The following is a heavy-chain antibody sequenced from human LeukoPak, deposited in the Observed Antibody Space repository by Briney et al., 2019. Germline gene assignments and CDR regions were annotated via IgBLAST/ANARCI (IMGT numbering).Heavy chain of an antibody. D-gene: IGHD6-19*01. CDR3: ARAYIAVAGFDY. V-gene: IGHV3-74*01. J-gene: IGHJ4*02. Sequence: PGRSLRLSCAASGFTFSSYWMHWVRQAPGKGLVWVSRINSDGSSTSYADSVKGRFTISRDNAKNTLYLQMNSLRAEDTAVYYCARAYIAVAGFDYWGQGTLVTVSS. CDR1: GFTFSSYW. CDR2: INSDGSST.